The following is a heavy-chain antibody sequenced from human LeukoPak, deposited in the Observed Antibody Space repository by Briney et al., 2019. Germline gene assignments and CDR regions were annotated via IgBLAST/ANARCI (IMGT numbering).Heavy chain of an antibody. Sequence: GGSLRLSCAASGLTFDDYAMHWVRQAPGRGLEWVSGISWNSGSIAYADSVKGRFTISRDNAKNSLYLQMNSLRAEDTALYYCAKDSRVRERKIPEGHGMDVWGQGTTVTVSS. CDR2: ISWNSGSI. D-gene: IGHD3-10*01. J-gene: IGHJ6*02. V-gene: IGHV3-9*01. CDR3: AKDSRVRERKIPEGHGMDV. CDR1: GLTFDDYA.